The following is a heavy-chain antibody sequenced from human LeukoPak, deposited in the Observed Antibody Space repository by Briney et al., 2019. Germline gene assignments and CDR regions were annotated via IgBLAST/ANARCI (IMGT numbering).Heavy chain of an antibody. CDR2: ISSSSSTI. V-gene: IGHV3-48*01. CDR3: ARVGRDYVGY. J-gene: IGHJ4*02. CDR1: GFTFSTYG. Sequence: GGSLRLSCAASGFTFSTYGMSWVRQAPGKGLEWVSYISSSSSTIYYADSVKGRFTISRDNAKNSLYLQMNSLRAEDTAVYYCARVGRDYVGYWGQGTLVTVSS.